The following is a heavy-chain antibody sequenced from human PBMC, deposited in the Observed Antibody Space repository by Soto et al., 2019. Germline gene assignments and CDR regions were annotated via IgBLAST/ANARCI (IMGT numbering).Heavy chain of an antibody. V-gene: IGHV6-1*01. J-gene: IGHJ4*02. Sequence: LSQTLSLTCAISGDSVSSNSAAWNWIRQSPSRGLEWLGRTYYRSKWYNDYAVSVKSRITINPDTSKNQFSLQLNSVTPEDTAVYYCAREALYYDFWSGYSYFDYWGQGTLVTVSS. CDR1: GDSVSSNSAA. CDR3: AREALYYDFWSGYSYFDY. D-gene: IGHD3-3*01. CDR2: TYYRSKWYN.